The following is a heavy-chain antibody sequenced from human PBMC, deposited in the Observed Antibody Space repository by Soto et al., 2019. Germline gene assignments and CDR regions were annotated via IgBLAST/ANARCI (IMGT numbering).Heavy chain of an antibody. Sequence: QVQLQQWGAGLLKPSETLSLTCAVYGGSFSGYYWSWIRQPPGKGLEWIGEINHSGSTNYNPSLKSRVTISVDTSKNQFSLKLSSVTAADTAVYYCARGQGRPVHYYGSGWTAGDYWGQGTLVTVSS. D-gene: IGHD3-10*01. CDR1: GGSFSGYY. CDR3: ARGQGRPVHYYGSGWTAGDY. V-gene: IGHV4-34*01. CDR2: INHSGST. J-gene: IGHJ4*02.